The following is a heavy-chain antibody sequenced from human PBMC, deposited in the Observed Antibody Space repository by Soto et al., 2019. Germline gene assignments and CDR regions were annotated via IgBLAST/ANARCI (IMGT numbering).Heavy chain of an antibody. CDR3: ARLGVGSVSSGWYGYYYYGMDV. V-gene: IGHV4-39*01. CDR2: IYYSGST. CDR1: GGSISSSSYC. Sequence: PSETLSLTCTVSGGSISSSSYCWGWIRQPPGKGLEWIGSIYYSGSTYYNPSLKSRVTISVDTSKNQFSLKLSSVTAADTAVYYCARLGVGSVSSGWYGYYYYGMDVWGQGTTVT. J-gene: IGHJ6*02. D-gene: IGHD6-19*01.